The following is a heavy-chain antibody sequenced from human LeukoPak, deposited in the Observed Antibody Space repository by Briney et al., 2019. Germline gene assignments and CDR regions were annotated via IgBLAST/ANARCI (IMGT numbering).Heavy chain of an antibody. CDR1: GGSISSYY. CDR3: ARGKSPDSLFYYYYMDV. V-gene: IGHV4-4*07. CDR2: IYYSGST. Sequence: SETLSLTCTVSGGSISSYYWSWIRQPAGKGLEWIGRIYYSGSTNYNPSLKSRVTISVDTSKNQFSLKLSSVTAADTAVYYCARGKSPDSLFYYYYMDVWGKGTTVTISS. J-gene: IGHJ6*03. D-gene: IGHD1-14*01.